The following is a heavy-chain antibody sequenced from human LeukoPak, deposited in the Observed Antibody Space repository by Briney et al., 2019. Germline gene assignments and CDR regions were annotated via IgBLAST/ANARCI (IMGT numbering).Heavy chain of an antibody. V-gene: IGHV3-48*04. J-gene: IGHJ6*02. Sequence: QTGGSLRLSCAASGSTFSSYSMNWVRQAPGKGLEWVSYISSSSSTIYYADSVKGRFTISRDNAKNSLYLQMNSLRAEDTAVYYCARDYAYSSGYFRKYYYYGMDVWGQGTTVTVSS. CDR3: ARDYAYSSGYFRKYYYYGMDV. D-gene: IGHD6-19*01. CDR2: ISSSSSTI. CDR1: GSTFSSYS.